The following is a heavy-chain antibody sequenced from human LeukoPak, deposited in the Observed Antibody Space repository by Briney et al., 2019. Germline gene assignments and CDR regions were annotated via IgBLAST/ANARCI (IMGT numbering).Heavy chain of an antibody. V-gene: IGHV3-7*01. CDR2: IKEDGSEK. J-gene: IGHJ4*02. Sequence: PGGSLRLSCAASGFIFTDYWMYWVRQAPGRGLAWVANIKEDGSEKNYVDSVKGRFTISRDNAKNSVYLQMNSLRAEDTAVYYCGYSGTLNFDYWGQGTLVTVSS. CDR1: GFIFTDYW. CDR3: GYSGTLNFDY. D-gene: IGHD1-26*01.